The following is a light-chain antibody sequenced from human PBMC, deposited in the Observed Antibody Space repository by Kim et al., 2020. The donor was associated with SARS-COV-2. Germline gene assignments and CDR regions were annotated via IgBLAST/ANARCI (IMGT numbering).Light chain of an antibody. Sequence: ASVGDRVTVTCRASQDITNDLGWYQQKPGKAPKLLIYGDSKLQSGVPSRFSGSGYGTDFSLTISSLQPEDSATYYCLQDYNYPLTFGGGTKVDIK. CDR2: GDS. CDR3: LQDYNYPLT. CDR1: QDITND. V-gene: IGKV1-6*01. J-gene: IGKJ4*01.